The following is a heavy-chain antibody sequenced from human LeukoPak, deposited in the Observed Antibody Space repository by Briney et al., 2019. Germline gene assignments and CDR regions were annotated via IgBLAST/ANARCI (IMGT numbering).Heavy chain of an antibody. D-gene: IGHD6-19*01. CDR2: ISGSSSYL. CDR1: GFTLSNYN. V-gene: IGHV3-21*01. Sequence: GGSLRLSCAASGFTLSNYNMNWVRQAPGKGLEWVSSISGSSSYLFFADSVKGRFTISRDNTKNSLYLQMNSLRVDDTAVYYCARDAVTGYSSGWYKPFPFDYWGQGTLVTVSS. CDR3: ARDAVTGYSSGWYKPFPFDY. J-gene: IGHJ4*02.